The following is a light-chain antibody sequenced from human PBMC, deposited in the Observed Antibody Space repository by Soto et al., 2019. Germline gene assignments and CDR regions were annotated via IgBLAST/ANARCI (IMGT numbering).Light chain of an antibody. J-gene: IGKJ5*01. CDR2: DAS. CDR3: QQSYSTLSIT. V-gene: IGKV1-39*01. CDR1: ESISRH. Sequence: DIQMTQSPSSLSASVGDRVTITCRARESISRHLNWYQQKPGKAPKLLIYDASSLQNGVPSRFSGGGSGTDFSLTISNLQPEDFATYYCQQSYSTLSITFGQGTRLEIK.